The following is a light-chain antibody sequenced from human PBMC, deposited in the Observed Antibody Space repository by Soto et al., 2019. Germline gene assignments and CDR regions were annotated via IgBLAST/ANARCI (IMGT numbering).Light chain of an antibody. CDR1: QSISNL. J-gene: IGKJ1*01. CDR3: QHHNGDSWT. Sequence: DIQMTQSPSTLSASVGDRVTITCRASQSISNLVAWYQQKPGKAPKVLIYDASSLESWVPSRFSGSGSGTEFTLTISSLQPDDFATYYCQHHNGDSWTFGQGTKVEVK. V-gene: IGKV1-5*01. CDR2: DAS.